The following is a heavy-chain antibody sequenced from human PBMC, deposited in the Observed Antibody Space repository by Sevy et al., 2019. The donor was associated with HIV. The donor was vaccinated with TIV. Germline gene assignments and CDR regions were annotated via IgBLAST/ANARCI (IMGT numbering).Heavy chain of an antibody. CDR1: GFTFSSYA. Sequence: GGSLRLSCTDSGFTFSSYAMTWVRQAPGKGLEWVSSITGNGDTTYYVDSVKGRFTISRDNTKKTLFLQMNNLRAEDTALYYCATDAFIVVTILGAFEIWGQGTMVTVSS. V-gene: IGHV3-23*01. D-gene: IGHD3-16*02. CDR3: ATDAFIVVTILGAFEI. J-gene: IGHJ3*02. CDR2: ITGNGDTT.